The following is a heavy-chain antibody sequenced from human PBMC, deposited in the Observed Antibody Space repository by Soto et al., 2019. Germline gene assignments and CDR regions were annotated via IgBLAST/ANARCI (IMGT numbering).Heavy chain of an antibody. D-gene: IGHD3-9*01. CDR3: AKAPWLFLFDC. Sequence: GGSLRLSCAASGFTFSSYAMNWVRQAPGKGLEWVSSISGGGGTTYYADSVKGRFTISRDNSKDTVYMQMNSLRAEDTAVYYCAKAPWLFLFDCWGQGTLVTVSS. CDR1: GFTFSSYA. V-gene: IGHV3-23*01. CDR2: ISGGGGTT. J-gene: IGHJ4*02.